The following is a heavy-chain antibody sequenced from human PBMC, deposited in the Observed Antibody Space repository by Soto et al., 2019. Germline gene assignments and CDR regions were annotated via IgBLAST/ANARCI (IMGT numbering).Heavy chain of an antibody. J-gene: IGHJ5*02. D-gene: IGHD1-1*01. CDR3: LGSGTASS. Sequence: GVLRLSCAASGFTSSNHWMNWVRQAPGKGLEWVANIKPDGSAKYYADSVRGRFTISRDNAKNSVNLQMDSLRAEDTALYYCLGSGTASSWGQGTPVTVSS. CDR2: IKPDGSAK. V-gene: IGHV3-7*01. CDR1: GFTSSNHW.